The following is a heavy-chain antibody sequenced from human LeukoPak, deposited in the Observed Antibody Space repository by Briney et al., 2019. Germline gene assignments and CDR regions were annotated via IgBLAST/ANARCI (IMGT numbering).Heavy chain of an antibody. D-gene: IGHD5-12*01. CDR3: SRDSDSGYGPFAS. CDR2: TQSGGTT. CDR1: GFTVSNNY. Sequence: PGGSLSLSCAASGFTVSNNYMGWVRQAPGKGLEWVSVTQSGGTTNYADSVQGRFTISRDNAKTTVYLHMNSLRAEDTAVYYCSRDSDSGYGPFASWGQGTLVTVSS. V-gene: IGHV3-53*01. J-gene: IGHJ4*02.